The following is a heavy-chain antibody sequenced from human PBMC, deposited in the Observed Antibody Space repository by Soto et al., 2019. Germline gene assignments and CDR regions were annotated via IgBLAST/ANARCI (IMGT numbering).Heavy chain of an antibody. CDR2: IYPGDYDT. Sequence: GDSLNISCKISGYIFTSYSIFFVRQMPGKGLEWMGIIYPGDYDTRYSPSFQGQVTISADKSISTAYLQWSSLKASETAMYYCERSTAEDGTKFDYWGEGTLVTVSS. CDR1: GYIFTSYS. D-gene: IGHD6-13*01. CDR3: ERSTAEDGTKFDY. V-gene: IGHV5-51*01. J-gene: IGHJ4*02.